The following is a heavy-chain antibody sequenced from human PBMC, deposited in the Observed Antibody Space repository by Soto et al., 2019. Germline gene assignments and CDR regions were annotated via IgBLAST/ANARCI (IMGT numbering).Heavy chain of an antibody. D-gene: IGHD3-10*01. CDR2: ISFDGRDI. Sequence: QVQLVESGGGVVHPGTSLRLSCVTSGFTFSSFAMDWVRQAPGKGLEWVAAISFDGRDISYRESVKGRFTISRDKFKNTVYLQMNSLRPEDTAVYYCAKESLGYFDSGMFYAPAFDHWGQGTLVTVSS. J-gene: IGHJ4*02. CDR3: AKESLGYFDSGMFYAPAFDH. V-gene: IGHV3-30*18. CDR1: GFTFSSFA.